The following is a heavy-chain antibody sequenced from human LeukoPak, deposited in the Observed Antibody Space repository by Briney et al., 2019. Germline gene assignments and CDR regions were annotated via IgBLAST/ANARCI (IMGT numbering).Heavy chain of an antibody. CDR1: GFTFSSYW. D-gene: IGHD3-22*01. Sequence: GGSLRLSCAASGFTFSSYWMHWVRQAPGKGLVWVSRINSDGSSTSYADSVKGRFTISRDNSKNTLYLQMNSLRAEDTAVYYCASNYDSSWWGVDYWGQGTLVTVSS. J-gene: IGHJ4*02. CDR3: ASNYDSSWWGVDY. V-gene: IGHV3-74*01. CDR2: INSDGSST.